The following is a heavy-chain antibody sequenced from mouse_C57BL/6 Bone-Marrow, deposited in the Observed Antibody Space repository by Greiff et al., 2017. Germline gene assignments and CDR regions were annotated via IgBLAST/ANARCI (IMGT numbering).Heavy chain of an antibody. D-gene: IGHD1-1*01. Sequence: QVQLKQSEAELAKPGASVKLSCKASGYTFTSYWMHWVKQRPGQGLEWIGYINPSSGYTKYNQKFKDKATLTADKSSSTAYMQLSSLTYEDSAVYYCAINYGSSSYYAMDYWGQGTSVTVSS. CDR1: GYTFTSYW. CDR3: AINYGSSSYYAMDY. CDR2: INPSSGYT. V-gene: IGHV1-7*01. J-gene: IGHJ4*01.